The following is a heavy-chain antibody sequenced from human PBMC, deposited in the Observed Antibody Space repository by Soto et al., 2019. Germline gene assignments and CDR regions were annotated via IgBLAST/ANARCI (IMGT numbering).Heavy chain of an antibody. J-gene: IGHJ5*02. CDR1: GGSVSGYY. CDR3: ATIRATVTKHNWFDP. Sequence: XXTLSRTCAGCGGSVSGYYWGWIRKPPGKGLEWIGEINHSGSTNYNPSLKSRVTISVDTSKNQFSLKLSSVTAADTAVYYCATIRATVTKHNWFDPWGQGTLVPVSS. CDR2: INHSGST. D-gene: IGHD4-4*01. V-gene: IGHV4-34*01.